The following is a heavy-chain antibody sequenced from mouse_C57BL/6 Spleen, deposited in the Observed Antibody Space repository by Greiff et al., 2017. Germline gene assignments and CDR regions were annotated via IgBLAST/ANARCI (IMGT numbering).Heavy chain of an antibody. CDR3: AIFITTVVAHFDY. CDR2: ISYDGSN. J-gene: IGHJ2*01. D-gene: IGHD1-1*01. CDR1: GYSITSGYY. Sequence: EVQVVESGPGLVKPSQSLSLTCSVTGYSITSGYYWNWIRQFPGNKLEWMGYISYDGSNNYNPSLKNRISITRDTSKNQFFLKLNSVTTEDTATYYCAIFITTVVAHFDYWGQGTTLTVSS. V-gene: IGHV3-6*01.